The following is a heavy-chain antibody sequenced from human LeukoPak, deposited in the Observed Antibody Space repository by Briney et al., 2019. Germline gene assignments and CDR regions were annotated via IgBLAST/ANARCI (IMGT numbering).Heavy chain of an antibody. D-gene: IGHD5-18*01. CDR3: ARVVSGYSYGLTRGSWFDP. Sequence: SETLSLTCTVSGGSISSYYWSWIRQPPGKGLEWIGYIYYSGSTNYNPSLKSRVTISVDTSKNQFSLKLSSVTAADTAVYYCARVVSGYSYGLTRGSWFDPWGQGTLVTVSS. V-gene: IGHV4-59*01. J-gene: IGHJ5*02. CDR1: GGSISSYY. CDR2: IYYSGST.